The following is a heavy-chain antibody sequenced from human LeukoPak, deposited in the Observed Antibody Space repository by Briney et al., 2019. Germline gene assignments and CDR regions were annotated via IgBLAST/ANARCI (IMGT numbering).Heavy chain of an antibody. V-gene: IGHV5-51*01. J-gene: IGHJ4*02. CDR3: ARHVKDTSGFYYPDFDF. CDR2: IYLGDSDT. Sequence: GESLKISCKGSGYSFTEYWIGWVRQMPGKGLEWMGIIYLGDSDTRYSPSFQGQVTISADKSVSTAYLQWSSLKASDTAMYYCARHVKDTSGFYYPDFDFWGQGTLVTVSS. CDR1: GYSFTEYW. D-gene: IGHD3-22*01.